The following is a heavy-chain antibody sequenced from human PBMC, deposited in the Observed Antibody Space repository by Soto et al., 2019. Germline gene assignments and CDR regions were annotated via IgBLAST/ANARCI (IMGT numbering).Heavy chain of an antibody. D-gene: IGHD3-3*01. CDR3: ARDRRMGGLLEWLLFDY. V-gene: IGHV3-7*05. CDR1: GFTFSSYW. J-gene: IGHJ4*02. Sequence: PGGSLRLSCAASGFTFSSYWMSWVRQAPGKGLEWVANIKQDGSEKYYVDSVKGRFTISRDNAKNSLYLQMNSLRAEDTAVYYCARDRRMGGLLEWLLFDYWGQGTLVTVSS. CDR2: IKQDGSEK.